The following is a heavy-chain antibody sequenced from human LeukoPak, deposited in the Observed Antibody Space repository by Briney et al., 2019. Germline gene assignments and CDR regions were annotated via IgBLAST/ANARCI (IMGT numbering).Heavy chain of an antibody. CDR3: ARGVTPYYYYYYMDV. J-gene: IGHJ6*03. V-gene: IGHV3-11*04. CDR2: ISSSGSTI. Sequence: VGSLRLSCAASGFTFSDYYMSWIRQAPGKGLEWVSYISSSGSTIYYADSVKGRFTISRDNAKNSLYLQMNSLRAEDTAVYYCARGVTPYYYYYYMDVWGKGTTVTVSS. CDR1: GFTFSDYY.